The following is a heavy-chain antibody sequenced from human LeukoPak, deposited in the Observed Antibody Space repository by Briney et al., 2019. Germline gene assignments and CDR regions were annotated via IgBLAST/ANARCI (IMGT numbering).Heavy chain of an antibody. D-gene: IGHD7-27*01. CDR1: GFTFSSYS. CDR2: ISSSSTI. V-gene: IGHV3-48*02. CDR3: ASRGLLSHGDPEYYFDY. Sequence: GGSLRLSCAASGFTFSSYSMNWVRQAPGKGLEWVSYISSSSTIYYADSVKGRFTISRDNAKNSLYLQMNSLRDEDTAVYYCASRGLLSHGDPEYYFDYWGQGTLVTVSS. J-gene: IGHJ4*02.